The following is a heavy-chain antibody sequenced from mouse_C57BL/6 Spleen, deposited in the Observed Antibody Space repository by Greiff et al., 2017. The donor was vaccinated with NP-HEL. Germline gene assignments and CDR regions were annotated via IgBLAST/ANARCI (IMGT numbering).Heavy chain of an antibody. D-gene: IGHD1-1*01. CDR3: ARHINYYGLYYFDY. CDR1: GFTFSSYT. V-gene: IGHV5-9*01. J-gene: IGHJ2*01. Sequence: EVHLVESGGGLVKPGGSLKLSCAASGFTFSSYTMSWVRQTPEKRLEWVATISGGGGNTYYPDSVKGRFTISRDNAKNTLYLQMSSLRSEDTALYYCARHINYYGLYYFDYWGQGTTLTVSS. CDR2: ISGGGGNT.